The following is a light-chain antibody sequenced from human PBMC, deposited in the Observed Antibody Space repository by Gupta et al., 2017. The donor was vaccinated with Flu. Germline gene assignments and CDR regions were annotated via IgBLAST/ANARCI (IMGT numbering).Light chain of an antibody. CDR1: SSEIGTYY. CDR2: RND. V-gene: IGLV1-47*01. Sequence: QAVLTQPPSVSGAPGESVTISCSGSSSEIGTYYVYWYQQVPGAAPKLLLYRNDRRPSGVPDRFFGPKSGTSSSLTISWLRSEDEAYYYCAAWDASLSGRVFGGVTKLTVL. J-gene: IGLJ3*02. CDR3: AAWDASLSGRV.